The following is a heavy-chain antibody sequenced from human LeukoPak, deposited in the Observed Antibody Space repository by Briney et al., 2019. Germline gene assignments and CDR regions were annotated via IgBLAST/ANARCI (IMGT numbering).Heavy chain of an antibody. Sequence: GGSLRLSCATSGFTFSSFAMTWVRQAPGKGLEWVSAITGSGDTTFYADSVRGRFTISRDNSKNTLYVQMNYLRAEDTAAYYCAKGGSSYPNYFDFWGQGALVTVSS. CDR2: ITGSGDTT. CDR1: GFTFSSFA. V-gene: IGHV3-23*01. CDR3: AKGGSSYPNYFDF. D-gene: IGHD6-6*01. J-gene: IGHJ4*02.